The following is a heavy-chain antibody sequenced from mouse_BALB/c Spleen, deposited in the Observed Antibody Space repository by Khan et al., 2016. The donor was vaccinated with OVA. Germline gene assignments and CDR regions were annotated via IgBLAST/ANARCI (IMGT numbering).Heavy chain of an antibody. CDR3: ARVYGGDFDY. CDR1: GYSITSDYA. V-gene: IGHV3-2*02. CDR2: ISHSGNT. D-gene: IGHD1-1*01. J-gene: IGHJ2*01. Sequence: EVKLLESGPGLVKPSQSLSLTCTVTGYSITSDYAWNWIRQFPGNKLEWMGFISHSGNTNYNPSLKSRISITRDTSKNQFFLQLNSVTTEDTATDYCARVYGGDFDYWGQGTTLTVSS.